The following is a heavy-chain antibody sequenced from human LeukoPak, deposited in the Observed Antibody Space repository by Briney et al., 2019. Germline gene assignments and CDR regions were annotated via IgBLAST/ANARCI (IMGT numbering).Heavy chain of an antibody. CDR1: GGSIGSTTYY. CDR3: ARHFDNGDYKKTFGI. D-gene: IGHD4-17*01. J-gene: IGHJ3*02. CDR2: IHYTGRA. V-gene: IGHV4-39*01. Sequence: PSETLSLTCSVFGGSIGSTTYYWVWIRQPPGKGLECIASIHYTGRAYYNPSLKSRATISADTSKNHFSLHLRTVTAADTAVYYCARHFDNGDYKKTFGIWGQGTMVTVSS.